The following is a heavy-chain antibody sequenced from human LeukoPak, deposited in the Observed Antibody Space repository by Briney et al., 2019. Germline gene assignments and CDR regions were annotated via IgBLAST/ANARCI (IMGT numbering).Heavy chain of an antibody. J-gene: IGHJ4*02. V-gene: IGHV4-61*02. CDR2: IYTSGST. D-gene: IGHD3-10*01. Sequence: SETLSLTCTVSGGSISSGSYYWSWIRQPAGKGLEWIGRIYTSGSTNYNPSLKSRVTISVDTSKNQFSLKLSSVTAADTAVYYCARDRNYYGSGSLFDYWGQGTLVTVSS. CDR1: GGSISSGSYY. CDR3: ARDRNYYGSGSLFDY.